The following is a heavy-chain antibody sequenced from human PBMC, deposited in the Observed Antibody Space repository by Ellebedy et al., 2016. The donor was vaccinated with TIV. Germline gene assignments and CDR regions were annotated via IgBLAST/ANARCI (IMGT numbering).Heavy chain of an antibody. Sequence: PGESLKISCAASGFTFSNYAMSWVRQAPGKGLEWVSAISGSDGSTYYADSVKGRFPISRDNSKNTLYLQMNSLRAEDTAVYYCASYVDTAMVFDYWGQGTLVTVSS. D-gene: IGHD5-18*01. CDR3: ASYVDTAMVFDY. CDR2: ISGSDGST. J-gene: IGHJ4*02. V-gene: IGHV3-23*01. CDR1: GFTFSNYA.